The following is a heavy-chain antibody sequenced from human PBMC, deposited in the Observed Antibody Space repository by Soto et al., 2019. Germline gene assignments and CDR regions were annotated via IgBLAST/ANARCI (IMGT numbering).Heavy chain of an antibody. CDR2: IYRGDSDT. CDR3: ARTAAAGKYYYGVDV. CDR1: GYSFTSYW. D-gene: IGHD6-13*01. J-gene: IGHJ6*02. V-gene: IGHV5-51*01. Sequence: SLKISCKSSGYSFTSYWIGWVRQLPGKGLEWMGIIYRGDSDTRYSTSFQGQVTISADKSISTAYLQWSSLKASDTAIYYCARTAAAGKYYYGVDVGGQGNTVTVAS.